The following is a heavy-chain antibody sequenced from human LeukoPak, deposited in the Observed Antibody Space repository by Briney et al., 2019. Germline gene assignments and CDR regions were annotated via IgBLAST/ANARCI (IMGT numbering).Heavy chain of an antibody. CDR2: ISRSGRST. D-gene: IGHD1-26*01. J-gene: IGHJ5*02. V-gene: IGHV3-23*01. CDR1: GFTLNTSA. Sequence: GGSLRLSCAGSGFTLNTSAMSWVRQAPGKGLEWVSAISRSGRSTYYTDSVRGRFTISRDNSKNTLYLQMNSLRAEDTAVYFCAKGRGTRVYNWFDTWGQGILVTVSS. CDR3: AKGRGTRVYNWFDT.